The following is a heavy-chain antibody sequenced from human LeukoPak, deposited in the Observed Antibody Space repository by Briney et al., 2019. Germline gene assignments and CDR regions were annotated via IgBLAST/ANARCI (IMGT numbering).Heavy chain of an antibody. J-gene: IGHJ5*02. CDR1: GYTFTGYY. CDR2: INPNSGGT. CDR3: ARGGGPAAMYNWFDP. V-gene: IGHV1-2*02. Sequence: ASVKASCKASGYTFTGYYMHWVRQAPGQGLEWMGWINPNSGGTNYAQKFQGRVTMTRDTPISTAYMELSRLRSDDTAVYYCARGGGPAAMYNWFDPWGQGTLVTVSS. D-gene: IGHD2-2*01.